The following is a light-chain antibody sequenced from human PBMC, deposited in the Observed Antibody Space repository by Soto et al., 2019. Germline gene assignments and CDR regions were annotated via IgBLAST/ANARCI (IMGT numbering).Light chain of an antibody. CDR3: AAWDDSLSGPHVV. J-gene: IGLJ2*01. Sequence: QSVLTQPPSASGTPGQRVTISCSGSSSNIGSNYVYWYQQLPGTAPKLLIYRNNQRPSGDPDRFSGSKSGTSASLAISGLRSEDEADYYCAAWDDSLSGPHVVFGGGTKVTVL. V-gene: IGLV1-47*01. CDR2: RNN. CDR1: SSNIGSNY.